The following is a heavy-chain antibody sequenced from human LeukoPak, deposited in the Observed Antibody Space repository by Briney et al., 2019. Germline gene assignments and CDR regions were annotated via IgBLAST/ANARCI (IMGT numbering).Heavy chain of an antibody. Sequence: ASVKVSCKASGYTFTSYGITWVRHAPGQGLEWMGWISAHNGNTNYAQKLQGRVTMTTDTSTSTAYMELRSLRSDDTAVYYCARGGGAAADYSYYYMDVWGKGTTVTVSS. D-gene: IGHD6-13*01. J-gene: IGHJ6*03. CDR2: ISAHNGNT. CDR1: GYTFTSYG. CDR3: ARGGGAAADYSYYYMDV. V-gene: IGHV1-18*01.